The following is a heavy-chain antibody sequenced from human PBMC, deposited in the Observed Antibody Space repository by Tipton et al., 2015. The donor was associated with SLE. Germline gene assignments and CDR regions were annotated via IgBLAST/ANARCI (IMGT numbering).Heavy chain of an antibody. D-gene: IGHD1-14*01. CDR2: IYNSGIT. CDR1: GDSFSSGSSS. V-gene: IGHV4-61*02. CDR3: ARARRTTSSHFDY. J-gene: IGHJ4*02. Sequence: TLSLTCTVSGDSFSSGSSSWNWVRQPAGKGLEWIGLIYNSGITNYNPSLESRLTISIDTSKNQFSLRLTSMTPADTALYYCARARRTTSSHFDYWGQGTLVTVSS.